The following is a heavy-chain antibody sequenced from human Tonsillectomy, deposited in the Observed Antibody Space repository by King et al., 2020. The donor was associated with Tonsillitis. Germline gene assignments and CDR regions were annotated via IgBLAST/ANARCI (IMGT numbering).Heavy chain of an antibody. D-gene: IGHD3-16*01. V-gene: IGHV3-21*01. Sequence: VQLVESGGGLVKPGGSLRLSCAASGFTFTHYNMNWVRQAPGKGLEWVSTISAYSGSIYYADAVKGRFTVSRDNAKNSLYLQMNSLGAEDTAVYYCARDGRGIMVSTSTGYMDVWGKGTTVTFSS. CDR3: ARDGRGIMVSTSTGYMDV. J-gene: IGHJ6*03. CDR1: GFTFTHYN. CDR2: ISAYSGSI.